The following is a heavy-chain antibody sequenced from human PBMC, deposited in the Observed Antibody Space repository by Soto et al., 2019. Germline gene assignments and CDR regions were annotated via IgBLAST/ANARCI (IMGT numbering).Heavy chain of an antibody. D-gene: IGHD3-9*01. J-gene: IGHJ4*02. CDR2: ISYDGSNK. CDR3: ARAAIRYFDWFNRALDY. V-gene: IGHV3-30-3*01. Sequence: QVQLVESGGGVVQPGRSLRLSCAASGFTFSSYAMHWVRQAPGKGLEWVAVISYDGSNKYYADSVKGRFTISRDNSKNTLYLQMNSLRAEDTAVYYCARAAIRYFDWFNRALDYWGQGTLVTVSS. CDR1: GFTFSSYA.